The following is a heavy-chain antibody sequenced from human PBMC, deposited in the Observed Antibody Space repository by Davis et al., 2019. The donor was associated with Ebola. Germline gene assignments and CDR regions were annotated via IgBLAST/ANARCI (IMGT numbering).Heavy chain of an antibody. V-gene: IGHV3-21*01. CDR1: GFTFSTYS. CDR3: TTSFDY. Sequence: GESLKISCAASGFTFSTYSMSWVRQAPGKGLEWVSSISSDSDYIYYADSAKGRFTISRDNAKNSLYLQMNSLRAEDTAVYYCTTSFDYWGQGTLVTVSS. J-gene: IGHJ4*02. CDR2: ISSDSDYI.